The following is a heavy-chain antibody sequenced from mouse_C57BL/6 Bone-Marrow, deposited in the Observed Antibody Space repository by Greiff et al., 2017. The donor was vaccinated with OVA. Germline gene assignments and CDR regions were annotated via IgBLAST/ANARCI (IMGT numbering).Heavy chain of an antibody. V-gene: IGHV6-6*01. CDR1: GFTFSDAW. Sequence: EVHLVESGGGLVQPGGSMKLSCAASGFTFSDAWMDWVRQSPEKGLEWVAEIRNKANNHATYYAESVKGRFTISRDDSKSSVYLQMNSLRAEDTGIYYCTRIGFYYGSAYYFDYWGQGTTLTVSS. CDR2: IRNKANNHAT. D-gene: IGHD1-1*01. J-gene: IGHJ2*01. CDR3: TRIGFYYGSAYYFDY.